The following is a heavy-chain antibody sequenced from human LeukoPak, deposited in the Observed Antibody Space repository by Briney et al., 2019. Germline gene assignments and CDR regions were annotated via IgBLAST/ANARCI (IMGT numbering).Heavy chain of an antibody. D-gene: IGHD2-15*01. CDR2: ISAYNGNT. J-gene: IGHJ1*01. V-gene: IGHV1-18*01. CDR1: GYTFTSYG. Sequence: ASVKVSCKASGYTFTSYGISWVRQAPGQGLEWMGWISAYNGNTNYAQKLQGRVTMTTDTSTSTAYMELRSLRSDDTAVYYCARVIVGCSGGRCYRYFQHWGQGTLVTVSS. CDR3: ARVIVGCSGGRCYRYFQH.